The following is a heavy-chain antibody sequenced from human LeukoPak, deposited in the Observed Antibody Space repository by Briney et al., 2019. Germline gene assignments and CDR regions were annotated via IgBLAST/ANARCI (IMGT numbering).Heavy chain of an antibody. D-gene: IGHD2-15*01. Sequence: SETLSLTCTVSSGSISTSNYYWSWIRQPPGKGLEWIGYIYYSGSTNYNPSLKSRVTISVDTSKNQFSLKLSSVTAADTAVYYCARGFRYCSGGSCWENYYYYMDVWGKGTTVSVSS. CDR3: ARGFRYCSGGSCWENYYYYMDV. CDR2: IYYSGST. J-gene: IGHJ6*03. V-gene: IGHV4-61*01. CDR1: SGSISTSNYY.